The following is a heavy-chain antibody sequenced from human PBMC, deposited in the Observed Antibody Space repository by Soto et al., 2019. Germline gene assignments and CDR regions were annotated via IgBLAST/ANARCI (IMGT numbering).Heavy chain of an antibody. CDR1: GYTFSSSA. CDR3: ARDSGYCSGGSCYLD. V-gene: IGHV1-3*01. J-gene: IGHJ4*02. Sequence: ASVKVSCKASGYTFSSSAMHWVRQAPGQRLEWMGGINAENGNTNYAQKFQGRVTITTDKSTSTAYMELSSLRSEDTAVYYCARDSGYCSGGSCYLDWGQGTLVTVSS. D-gene: IGHD2-15*01. CDR2: INAENGNT.